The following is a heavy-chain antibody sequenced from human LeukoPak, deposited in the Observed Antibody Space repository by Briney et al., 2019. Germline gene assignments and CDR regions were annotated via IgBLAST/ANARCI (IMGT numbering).Heavy chain of an antibody. V-gene: IGHV3-48*01. CDR1: GFTFSSYR. CDR3: ARSSRELGGYAPWELMPPFDY. Sequence: GGSLRLSCAASGFTFSSYRMNWVRQAPGKGLEWVSHITISRDNAKNSLYLQMNSLRAEDTAVYYCARSSRELGGYAPWELMPPFDYWGQGTLVTVSS. J-gene: IGHJ4*02. CDR2: I. D-gene: IGHD1-7*01.